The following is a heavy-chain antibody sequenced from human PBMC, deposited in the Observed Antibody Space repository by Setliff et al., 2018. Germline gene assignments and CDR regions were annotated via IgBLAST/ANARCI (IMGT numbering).Heavy chain of an antibody. CDR1: GYNFTSYY. Sequence: ASVKVSCKASGYNFTSYYIHWVRQAPGQGLEWMGVINPTVSSTRYAQKFQGRVNMTRDTSTSTAYMELRSLKSEDAAIYYCARGSYYDSSGYSPDFFDYWGQGTLVTVSS. CDR2: INPTVSST. J-gene: IGHJ4*02. V-gene: IGHV1-46*01. CDR3: ARGSYYDSSGYSPDFFDY. D-gene: IGHD3-22*01.